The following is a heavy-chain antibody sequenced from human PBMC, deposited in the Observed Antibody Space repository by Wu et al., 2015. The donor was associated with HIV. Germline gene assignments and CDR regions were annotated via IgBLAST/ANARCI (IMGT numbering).Heavy chain of an antibody. Sequence: QVQLVQSGAGVRKPGSSVMVSCKASGYILSRISMHWVRQAPGKGLEWMGGFSPKDGEKIYAQKFQGRVTITEDISTDIAYMEVRSLTSEDTAIYYCLTGIAAADTTYYFDYWGQGTLVTVSS. CDR3: LTGIAAADTTYYFDY. J-gene: IGHJ4*02. CDR2: FSPKDGEK. V-gene: IGHV1-24*01. D-gene: IGHD6-13*01. CDR1: GYILSRIS.